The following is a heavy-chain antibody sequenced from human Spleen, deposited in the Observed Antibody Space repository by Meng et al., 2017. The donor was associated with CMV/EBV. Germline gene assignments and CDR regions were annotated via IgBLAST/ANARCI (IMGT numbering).Heavy chain of an antibody. D-gene: IGHD2-2*01. V-gene: IGHV3-21*01. CDR1: GFKFVSYT. Sequence: GESLKISCAGSGFKFVSYTMNWVRQVPGRGLEWVSSITSSSSYIYYADSLKGRFTISRDNAKNSLFLQMDSLRVEDTAVYYCARENHVVVGKFYYYGLDVWGQGTTVTVSS. CDR2: ITSSSSYI. CDR3: ARENHVVVGKFYYYGLDV. J-gene: IGHJ6*02.